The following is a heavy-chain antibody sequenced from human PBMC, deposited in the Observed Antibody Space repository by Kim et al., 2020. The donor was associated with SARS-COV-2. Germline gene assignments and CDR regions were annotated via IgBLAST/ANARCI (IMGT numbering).Heavy chain of an antibody. J-gene: IGHJ3*02. Sequence: ASVKVSCKASGYTFSSYAMNWVRQAPGQGLEWMGWINTKKGNPTYAQGFPGRFVFSSDTSASTAFLQLPSLRADDIAVYYCAMAEDSITYSFAFDIWGQG. CDR1: GYTFSSYA. D-gene: IGHD3-10*01. CDR3: AMAEDSITYSFAFDI. CDR2: INTKKGNP. V-gene: IGHV7-4-1*01.